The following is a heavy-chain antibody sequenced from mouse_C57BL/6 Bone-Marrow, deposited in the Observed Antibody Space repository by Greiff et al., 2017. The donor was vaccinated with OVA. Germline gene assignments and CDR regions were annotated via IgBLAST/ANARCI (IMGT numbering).Heavy chain of an antibody. CDR1: GYSFTGYY. CDR3: SRVNYYGSSLDY. V-gene: IGHV1-42*01. CDR2: INPSTGGT. D-gene: IGHD1-1*01. J-gene: IGHJ2*01. Sequence: EVQLQQSGPELVKPGASVKISCKASGYSFTGYYMNWVKQSPEKSLEWIGEINPSTGGTTYNQKFKAKATLTVDKSSSTAYMQLKSLTSEDSAVDYCSRVNYYGSSLDYWGQGTTLTVSS.